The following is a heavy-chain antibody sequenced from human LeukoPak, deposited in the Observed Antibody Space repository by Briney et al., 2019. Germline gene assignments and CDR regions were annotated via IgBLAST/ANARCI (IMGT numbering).Heavy chain of an antibody. Sequence: ASVKVSCKASGYIXTSFYMHWVRQAPGQGLDWMGMINPSGGSTSYAQKFQDRVTMTRDTSTSTVFMELSSLRFGDTAVYYCARDQTAAAHNWFDPWGQGTLVTVSS. CDR2: INPSGGST. D-gene: IGHD6-13*01. CDR3: ARDQTAAAHNWFDP. CDR1: GYIXTSFY. V-gene: IGHV1-46*01. J-gene: IGHJ5*02.